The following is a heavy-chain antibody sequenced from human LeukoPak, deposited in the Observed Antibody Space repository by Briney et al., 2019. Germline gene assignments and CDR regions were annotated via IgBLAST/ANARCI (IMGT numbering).Heavy chain of an antibody. CDR3: ARALHDAFDI. Sequence: GGSLRLSCAASGFTFSDYYMSWIRQAPGKGLEWVSYISSSGSGTYYADSVKGRFTISRDNAKNSLHLQMNSLRAEDTAVYYCARALHDAFDIWGQGTMVTVSS. V-gene: IGHV3-11*01. CDR1: GFTFSDYY. CDR2: ISSSGSGT. J-gene: IGHJ3*02.